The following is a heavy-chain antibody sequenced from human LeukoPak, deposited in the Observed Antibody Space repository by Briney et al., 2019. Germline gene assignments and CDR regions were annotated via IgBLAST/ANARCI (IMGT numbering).Heavy chain of an antibody. D-gene: IGHD2-15*01. J-gene: IGHJ6*03. CDR3: ARDRGYSLGYYYMDV. V-gene: IGHV1-2*02. CDR1: GYTFTGYY. Sequence: ASVKVSCKASGYTFTGYYMHWVRQAPGQGLEWMGWINPNSGGTNYAQKFQGRVTMTRDTSISTAYMELSRLRSDDTAVYYCARDRGYSLGYYYMDVWGKGTTVTVSS. CDR2: INPNSGGT.